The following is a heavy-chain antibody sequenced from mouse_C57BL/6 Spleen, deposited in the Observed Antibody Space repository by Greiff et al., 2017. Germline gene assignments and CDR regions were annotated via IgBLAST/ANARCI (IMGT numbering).Heavy chain of an antibody. Sequence: QVQLQQPGAELVKPGASVKVSCKASGYTFTSYWMHWVKQRPGQGLEWIGRIHPSDSDTNYNQKFKGKATLTVDKSSSTAYMQLSSLTSEDSAVYYWAHGYYVLYAMDYWGQGTSVTVSS. CDR1: GYTFTSYW. D-gene: IGHD2-3*01. CDR3: AHGYYVLYAMDY. V-gene: IGHV1-74*01. CDR2: IHPSDSDT. J-gene: IGHJ4*01.